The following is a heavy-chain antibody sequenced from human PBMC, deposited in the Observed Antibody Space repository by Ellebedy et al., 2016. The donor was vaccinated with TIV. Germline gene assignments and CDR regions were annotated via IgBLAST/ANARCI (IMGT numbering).Heavy chain of an antibody. Sequence: PGGSLRLSCAASGFAVSSNYMTWVRQAPGRGLEWVSLIYSDGNTNYADSVRGRFTISRDSSKNTLDLQMNSLRAEDTAVYYCAKLGGIYTWYAEYWGQGTLVTVSS. D-gene: IGHD6-13*01. J-gene: IGHJ4*02. CDR1: GFAVSSNY. V-gene: IGHV3-53*01. CDR2: IYSDGNT. CDR3: AKLGGIYTWYAEY.